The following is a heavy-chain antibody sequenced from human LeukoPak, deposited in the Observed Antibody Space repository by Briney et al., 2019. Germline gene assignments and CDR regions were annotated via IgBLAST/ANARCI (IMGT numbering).Heavy chain of an antibody. CDR3: VRADGRDGYKGLVDY. CDR2: INHSGST. J-gene: IGHJ4*02. Sequence: SETLSLTCAVYGGSFSAYHWSWIRQPPGKGLEWIGEINHSGSTNYNPSLKSRVTMSVDTSGNQFSLKLNSVTAADAAVYYCVRADGRDGYKGLVDYWGQGTLVTVSS. D-gene: IGHD5-24*01. CDR1: GGSFSAYH. V-gene: IGHV4-34*01.